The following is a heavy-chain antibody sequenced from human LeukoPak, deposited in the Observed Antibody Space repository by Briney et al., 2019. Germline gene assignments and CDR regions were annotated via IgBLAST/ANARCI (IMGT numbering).Heavy chain of an antibody. CDR1: GGSISSSSYY. V-gene: IGHV4-39*07. J-gene: IGHJ4*02. CDR2: INHSGST. CDR3: ARGAAGYKIYYFDY. Sequence: SETLSLTCTVSGGSISSSSYYWGWIRQPPGKGLEWIGEINHSGSTNYNPSLKSRVTISVDTSKNQFSLKLSSVTAADTAVYYCARGAAGYKIYYFDYWGQGTLVTVSS. D-gene: IGHD6-13*01.